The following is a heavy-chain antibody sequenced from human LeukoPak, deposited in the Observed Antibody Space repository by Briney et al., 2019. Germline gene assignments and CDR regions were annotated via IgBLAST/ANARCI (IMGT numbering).Heavy chain of an antibody. D-gene: IGHD6-13*01. CDR2: ISSSGGSI. Sequence: GGSLRLSCAASGFTFSNYWMGWVRQAPGKGLEWVSTISSSGGSIFYSDSVKGRFTISRDNSKNTVYLQMNSLRAEDTAIYYCAKDYSGSWYYFDYWGQGILVTVSS. J-gene: IGHJ4*02. CDR1: GFTFSNYW. CDR3: AKDYSGSWYYFDY. V-gene: IGHV3-23*01.